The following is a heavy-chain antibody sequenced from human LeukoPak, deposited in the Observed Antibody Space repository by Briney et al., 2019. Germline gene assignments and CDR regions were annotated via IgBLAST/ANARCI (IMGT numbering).Heavy chain of an antibody. CDR2: ISAYNGNT. Sequence: ASVKVSCKASGYTFTSYGISWVRQAPGQGLEWMGWISAYNGNTNYAQKLQGRVTMTTDTSTSTAYMELRSLRSDDTAVYYCARANYDSSGHYYLLAFDLWGQGTMVTVSS. J-gene: IGHJ3*01. D-gene: IGHD3-22*01. V-gene: IGHV1-18*01. CDR1: GYTFTSYG. CDR3: ARANYDSSGHYYLLAFDL.